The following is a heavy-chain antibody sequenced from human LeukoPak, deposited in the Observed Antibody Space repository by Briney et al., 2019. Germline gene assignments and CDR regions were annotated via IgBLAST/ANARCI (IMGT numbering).Heavy chain of an antibody. CDR1: GYTFTGYY. CDR3: ATGVNYYGSGRPIYYYGMHV. Sequence: ASVKVSCKASGYTFTGYYMHWVRQAPGQGLEWMGWINPNSGGTNYAQKFQGRVTMTRDTSISTAYMELSRLRSDDTAVYYCATGVNYYGSGRPIYYYGMHVWGQGTTVTVSS. D-gene: IGHD3-10*01. CDR2: INPNSGGT. J-gene: IGHJ6*02. V-gene: IGHV1-2*02.